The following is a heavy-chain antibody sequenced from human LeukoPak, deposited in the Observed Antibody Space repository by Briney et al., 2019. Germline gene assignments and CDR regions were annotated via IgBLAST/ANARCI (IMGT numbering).Heavy chain of an antibody. CDR2: ISSSSSYI. CDR1: GFTFNDYN. Sequence: GGSLRLSCAASGFTFNDYNMNWVRQAPGKGLEWVSSISSSSSYIYYADSVKGRFTISRDNAKNSLYLQMNSLRAEDTAVYYCARDTAAAPYCFDYWGQGTLVTVSS. V-gene: IGHV3-21*01. D-gene: IGHD6-13*01. CDR3: ARDTAAAPYCFDY. J-gene: IGHJ4*02.